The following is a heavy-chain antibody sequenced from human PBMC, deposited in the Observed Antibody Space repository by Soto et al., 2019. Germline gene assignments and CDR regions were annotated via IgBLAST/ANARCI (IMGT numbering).Heavy chain of an antibody. CDR3: ARAKYSSSWYYYYMDV. J-gene: IGHJ6*03. CDR1: GGSISSYY. D-gene: IGHD6-13*01. Sequence: QVQLQESGPGLVKPSETLSLTCTVSGGSISSYYWSWIRQPPGKGLEWIGYIYYSGSTNYNPSLTSRVTISVDTSKNQFSLKLSSVTAADTAVYYCARAKYSSSWYYYYMDVWGKGTTVTVSS. V-gene: IGHV4-59*08. CDR2: IYYSGST.